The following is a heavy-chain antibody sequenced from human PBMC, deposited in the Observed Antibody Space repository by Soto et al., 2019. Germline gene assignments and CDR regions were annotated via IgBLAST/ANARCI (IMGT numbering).Heavy chain of an antibody. D-gene: IGHD6-13*01. CDR1: GYTFTSYY. CDR2: INPSGGST. J-gene: IGHJ5*02. Sequence: GASVKVSCKASGYTFTSYYMHWVRQAPGQGLEWMGIINPSGGSTSYAQKFQGRVTMTRDTSTSTVYMELSSLRSEDTAVYYCARIRGAIAAPLYNWFDPWGQGTLVTVSS. CDR3: ARIRGAIAAPLYNWFDP. V-gene: IGHV1-46*01.